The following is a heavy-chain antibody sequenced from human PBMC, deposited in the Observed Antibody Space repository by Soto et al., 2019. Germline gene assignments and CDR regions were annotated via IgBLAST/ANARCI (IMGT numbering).Heavy chain of an antibody. Sequence: SETLSLTCAVYGGSFSGYYWGRIRQSPGKGLEWVGHIYNIGSTYSNPSLRSRATISVDTSNNQFSLKLSSVAATDTAVYYCARGPSADKLDSWGQGTLVTVSS. CDR3: ARGPSADKLDS. CDR2: IYNIGST. J-gene: IGHJ4*02. D-gene: IGHD3-3*01. CDR1: GGSFSGYY. V-gene: IGHV4-34*04.